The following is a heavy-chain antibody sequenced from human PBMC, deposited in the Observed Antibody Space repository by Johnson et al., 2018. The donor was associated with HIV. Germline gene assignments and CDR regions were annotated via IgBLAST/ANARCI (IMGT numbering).Heavy chain of an antibody. V-gene: IGHV3-30*04. Sequence: QEQLVESGGGVVQPGGSLRLSCAASGFTFSYYSMHWVRQAPGKGLEWVALTSYDESDKFYADSVKGRFIISRDNPRNTLYLQMNGLRAEDTAVYYCAKGTNGQSWAFDIWGQGTVVTVSS. CDR3: AKGTNGQSWAFDI. D-gene: IGHD2-8*01. J-gene: IGHJ3*02. CDR2: TSYDESDK. CDR1: GFTFSYYS.